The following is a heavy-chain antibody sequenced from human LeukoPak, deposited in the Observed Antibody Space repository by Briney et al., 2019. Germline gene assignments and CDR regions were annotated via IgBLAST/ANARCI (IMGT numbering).Heavy chain of an antibody. D-gene: IGHD3-22*01. CDR2: IYYSGST. J-gene: IGHJ4*02. Sequence: PSETLSLTCTVSGGSISSSSYYWGWIRQPPGKGLGWIGSIYYSGSTYYNPSLKSRVTISVDTSKNQFSLKLSSVTAADTAVYYCASSDSSGYYPRGDYWGQGTLVTVSS. CDR1: GGSISSSSYY. CDR3: ASSDSSGYYPRGDY. V-gene: IGHV4-39*01.